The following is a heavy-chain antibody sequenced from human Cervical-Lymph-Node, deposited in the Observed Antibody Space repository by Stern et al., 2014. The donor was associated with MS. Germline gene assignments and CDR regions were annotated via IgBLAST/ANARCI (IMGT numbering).Heavy chain of an antibody. J-gene: IGHJ4*02. Sequence: QLQLQQWGAGLLKPSETLSLTCAVYGGSFSGYYWSWIRQPPGKGLEWIGEINHSGSTNYNPSLKSRVTISVDTSKNQFSLKLSSVTAADTAVYYCAGGYSSGWYPNWGQGTLVTVSS. CDR1: GGSFSGYY. CDR3: AGGYSSGWYPN. V-gene: IGHV4-34*01. CDR2: INHSGST. D-gene: IGHD6-19*01.